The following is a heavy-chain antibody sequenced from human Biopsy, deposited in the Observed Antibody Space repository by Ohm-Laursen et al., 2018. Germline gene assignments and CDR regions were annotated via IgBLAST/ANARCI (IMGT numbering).Heavy chain of an antibody. D-gene: IGHD3-22*01. CDR2: ISGRGAT. Sequence: PGTLSLTCTVSGGSIRSDYWSWIRQSPRKGLEWIGHISGRGATNYNPPLQSRVTISVDTSKNHFSLRLRSVTPADTAIYYCARDRGYYSDRTVPGYFDLWGRGTLVTVSS. CDR1: GGSIRSDY. V-gene: IGHV4-59*01. J-gene: IGHJ2*01. CDR3: ARDRGYYSDRTVPGYFDL.